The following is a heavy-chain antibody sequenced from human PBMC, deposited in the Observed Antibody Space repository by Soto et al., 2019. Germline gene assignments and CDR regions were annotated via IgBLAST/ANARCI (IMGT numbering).Heavy chain of an antibody. J-gene: IGHJ4*02. D-gene: IGHD1-26*01. CDR1: VFTFIDHY. Sequence: WESXRLSCSSSVFTFIDHYIYWFRHAPGKGLEWVGRTRNKANSYTTDYAASVKGRFTISRDDSRNSLYLQMNSLKTEDTAVYYCARTSNSGNHFDYWGQGTLVTVSS. CDR2: TRNKANSYTT. CDR3: ARTSNSGNHFDY. V-gene: IGHV3-72*01.